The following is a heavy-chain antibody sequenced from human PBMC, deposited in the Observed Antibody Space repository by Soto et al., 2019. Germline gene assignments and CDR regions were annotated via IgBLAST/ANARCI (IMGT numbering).Heavy chain of an antibody. J-gene: IGHJ3*02. D-gene: IGHD2-2*01. V-gene: IGHV4-59*01. CDR1: GGSISSYY. CDR2: IYYSGST. Sequence: SETLSLTCTVSGGSISSYYWSWIRQPPGKGLEWIGYIYYSGSTNYNPSLKSRVTISVDTSKNQFSLKLSSVTAADTAVYYCARVGDIVVVPAAMRAFDIWGQGTMVTVS. CDR3: ARVGDIVVVPAAMRAFDI.